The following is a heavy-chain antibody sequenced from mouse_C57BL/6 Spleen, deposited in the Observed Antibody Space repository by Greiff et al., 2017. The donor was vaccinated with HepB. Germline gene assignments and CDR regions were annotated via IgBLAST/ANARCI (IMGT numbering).Heavy chain of an antibody. V-gene: IGHV5-17*01. J-gene: IGHJ2*01. CDR2: ISSGSSTI. CDR1: GFTFSDYG. D-gene: IGHD1-1*01. CDR3: ARGDGSTSYYFDY. Sequence: EVKVVESGGGLVKPGGSLKLSCAASGFTFSDYGMHWVRQAPEKGLEWVAYISSGSSTIYYADTVKGRFTISRDNAKNTLFLQMTRLRSEDTAMYYCARGDGSTSYYFDYWGQGTTLTVSS.